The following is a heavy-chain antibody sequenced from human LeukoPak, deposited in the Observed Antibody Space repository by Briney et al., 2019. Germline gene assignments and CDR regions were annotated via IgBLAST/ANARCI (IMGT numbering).Heavy chain of an antibody. CDR3: ARGLLWFGELYDYYMDV. CDR2: ISSSGSTI. CDR1: GFTFSSYE. Sequence: GGSLRLSCAASGFTFSSYEMNWVRQAPGKGLEWVSYISSSGSTIYYADSVKGRFTISRDNAKNSLYLQMNSLRAEDTAVYYCARGLLWFGELYDYYMDVWGKGTTVTISS. J-gene: IGHJ6*03. D-gene: IGHD3-10*01. V-gene: IGHV3-48*03.